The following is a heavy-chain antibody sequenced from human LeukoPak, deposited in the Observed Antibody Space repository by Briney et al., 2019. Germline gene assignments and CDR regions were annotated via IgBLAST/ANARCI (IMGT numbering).Heavy chain of an antibody. CDR1: GFIFSGSA. Sequence: GGSLRLSCAASGFIFSGSAMHWVRQASGKGLEWVGRIKSKSNNYATAYAASVKGRFTISRDDSKNTAYLQMNSLKTEDTAVYYCTRLTSGSFAFDIWGQGTMVTVSS. V-gene: IGHV3-73*01. D-gene: IGHD3-22*01. CDR2: IKSKSNNYAT. CDR3: TRLTSGSFAFDI. J-gene: IGHJ3*02.